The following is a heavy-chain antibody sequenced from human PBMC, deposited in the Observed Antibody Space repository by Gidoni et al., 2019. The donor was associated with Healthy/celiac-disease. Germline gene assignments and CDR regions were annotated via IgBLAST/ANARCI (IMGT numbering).Heavy chain of an antibody. CDR3: ARDGATVTTRSGNGMDV. CDR1: GGSLSTRHYY. CDR2: IYYSGST. J-gene: IGHJ6*02. V-gene: IGHV4-30-4*01. Sequence: HVHLHDSGPGLLKPSHTLSLTCTLSGGSLSTRHYYWSWIRQPPGKGLEWIGYIYYSGSTYYKQSLKSRVTISVDKSKNQFSLKLSSVTAEDTAVYYCARDGATVTTRSGNGMDVWGQGTTVTVSS. D-gene: IGHD4-17*01.